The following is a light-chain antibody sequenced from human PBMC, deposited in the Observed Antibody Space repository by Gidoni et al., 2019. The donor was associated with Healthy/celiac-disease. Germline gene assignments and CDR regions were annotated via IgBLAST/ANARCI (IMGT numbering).Light chain of an antibody. CDR2: WSS. Sequence: DIVMTQSPDSLAVSLGERATINCKSSQSVLYSSNNKNYLAWYQQKPGQPPKLLIYWSSSRESGVPDRFSGSGSGTDFTLTIRSLQAEDVEVYYCQQYYSTPWTFGQGTKVEIK. V-gene: IGKV4-1*01. J-gene: IGKJ1*01. CDR1: QSVLYSSNNKNY. CDR3: QQYYSTPWT.